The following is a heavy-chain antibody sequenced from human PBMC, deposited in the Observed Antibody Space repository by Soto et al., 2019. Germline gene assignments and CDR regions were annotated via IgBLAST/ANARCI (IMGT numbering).Heavy chain of an antibody. CDR1: GGSISSGGYS. J-gene: IGHJ3*02. Sequence: QLQLQESGSGLVKPSQTLSLTCAVSGGSISSGGYSWSWIRQPPGKGLEWIGYISHSGSTYYNPSLRSRVTISVDRSKNQFSLKLSSVTAADTAVYYCAREYHSGSYVRGDAFDIWGQWTMVTVSS. V-gene: IGHV4-30-2*01. CDR2: ISHSGST. D-gene: IGHD1-26*01. CDR3: AREYHSGSYVRGDAFDI.